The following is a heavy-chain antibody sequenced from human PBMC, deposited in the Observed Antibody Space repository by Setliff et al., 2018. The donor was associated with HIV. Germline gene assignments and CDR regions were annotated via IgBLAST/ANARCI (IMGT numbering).Heavy chain of an antibody. Sequence: PSETLSLTCAVYGGSFSAYYRNWIRQPPGKGLEWIGEINHSGSTKYNASLQRRVTISVDTSKNQFSLKLSSVTAADTAVYYCAKGVAGLQYYYYYMDVWGKGTTVTVSS. D-gene: IGHD6-19*01. CDR2: INHSGST. CDR1: GGSFSAYY. V-gene: IGHV4-34*01. J-gene: IGHJ6*03. CDR3: AKGVAGLQYYYYYMDV.